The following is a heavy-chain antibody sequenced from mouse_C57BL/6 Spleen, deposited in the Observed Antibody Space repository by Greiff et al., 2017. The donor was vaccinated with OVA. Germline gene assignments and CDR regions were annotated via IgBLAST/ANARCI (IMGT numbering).Heavy chain of an antibody. Sequence: QVQLQQSGAELAKPGASVKLSCKASGYTFTSYWMHWVKQRPGQGLEWIGYINPSSGYIKYNQKFKDKATLTADKSSSTAYMQLSSLTYEDSAVYYCAREDYSNPAWFAYWGQGTLVTVSA. D-gene: IGHD2-5*01. J-gene: IGHJ3*01. CDR3: AREDYSNPAWFAY. V-gene: IGHV1-7*01. CDR2: INPSSGYI. CDR1: GYTFTSYW.